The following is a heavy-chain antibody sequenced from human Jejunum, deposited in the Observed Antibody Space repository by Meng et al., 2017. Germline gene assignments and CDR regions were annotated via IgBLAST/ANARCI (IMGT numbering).Heavy chain of an antibody. D-gene: IGHD6-13*01. J-gene: IGHJ3*02. CDR3: ARSILVAGTTRAFDI. V-gene: IGHV3-21*01. CDR1: GFIFSDYS. Sequence: GESLKISCATSGFIFSDYSMNWVRQAPGKGLEWVSSISSDSTYIFQADSTKGRFTISRDNAKNSLYLQMNSLRAEDTAVYHCARSILVAGTTRAFDIWGQGTMVTVSS. CDR2: ISSDSTYI.